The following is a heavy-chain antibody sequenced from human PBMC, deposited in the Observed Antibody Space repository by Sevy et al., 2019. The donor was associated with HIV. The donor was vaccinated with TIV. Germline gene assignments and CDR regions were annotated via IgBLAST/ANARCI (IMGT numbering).Heavy chain of an antibody. CDR3: VKDKVDGDSGYGLFDF. J-gene: IGHJ4*02. CDR2: LSQHSGTI. CDR1: GFTFDDYA. V-gene: IGHV3-9*01. D-gene: IGHD5-12*01. Sequence: GGSLRLSCAASGFTFDDYAMHWVRQAPGKGLEWVSGLSQHSGTIGYADSVKGGFTTSRDNARNSLYLQMISLRAEDTASYYCVKDKVDGDSGYGLFDFWGQGTLVTVSS.